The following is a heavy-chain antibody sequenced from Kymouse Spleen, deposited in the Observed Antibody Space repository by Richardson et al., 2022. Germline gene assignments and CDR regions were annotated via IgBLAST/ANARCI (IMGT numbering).Heavy chain of an antibody. CDR2: ISYDGSNK. J-gene: IGHJ6*02. Sequence: QVQLVESGGGVVQPGRSLRLSCAASGFTFSSYGMHWVRQAPGKGLEWVAVISYDGSNKYYADSVKGRFTISRDNSKNTLYLQMNSLRAEDTAVYYCAKDRGVGATMDYYYYYGMDVWGQGTTVTVSS. V-gene: IGHV3-30*18. D-gene: IGHD1-26*01. CDR3: AKDRGVGATMDYYYYYGMDV. CDR1: GFTFSSYG.